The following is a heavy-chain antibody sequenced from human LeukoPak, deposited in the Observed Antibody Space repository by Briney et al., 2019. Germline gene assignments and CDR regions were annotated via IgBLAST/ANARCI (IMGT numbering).Heavy chain of an antibody. V-gene: IGHV3-30-3*01. D-gene: IGHD6-13*01. CDR3: AREVAAAGDY. J-gene: IGHJ4*02. CDR1: GFTFSSYA. CDR2: MSYDGSNK. Sequence: GGSLRLSCAASGFTFSSYAMHWVRQAPGKGLEWVAVMSYDGSNKYYADSVKGRFTISRDNSKNTLYLQMNSLRAEDTAVYYCAREVAAAGDYWGQGTLVTVSS.